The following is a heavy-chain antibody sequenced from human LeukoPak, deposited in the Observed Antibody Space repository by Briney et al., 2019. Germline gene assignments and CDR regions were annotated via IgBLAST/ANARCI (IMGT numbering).Heavy chain of an antibody. V-gene: IGHV4-59*01. CDR2: IYYSGST. J-gene: IGHJ4*02. CDR1: GGSISSYY. Sequence: TSETLSLTCTVSGGSISSYYWSWIRQPPGKGLEWIGYIYYSGSTNYNPSLKSRVTISVDTSKNQFSLKLSSVTAADTAVYYCARGFRYSYDPFDYWGQGTLVTVSS. CDR3: ARGFRYSYDPFDY. D-gene: IGHD5-18*01.